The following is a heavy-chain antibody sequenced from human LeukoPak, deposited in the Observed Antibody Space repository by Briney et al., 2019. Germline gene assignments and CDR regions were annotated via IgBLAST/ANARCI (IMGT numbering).Heavy chain of an antibody. Sequence: PGGSLRLSCTASGFTFGDYAMSWFRQAPGKGLEWVGFIRSEAYGGTTVYAASVKGRFTISRDDSKSIAYLQMNSLKTEDTAVYYCTRDYYDSSGPFDYWGQGTLVTVSS. CDR1: GFTFGDYA. CDR3: TRDYYDSSGPFDY. J-gene: IGHJ4*02. V-gene: IGHV3-49*03. D-gene: IGHD3-22*01. CDR2: IRSEAYGGTT.